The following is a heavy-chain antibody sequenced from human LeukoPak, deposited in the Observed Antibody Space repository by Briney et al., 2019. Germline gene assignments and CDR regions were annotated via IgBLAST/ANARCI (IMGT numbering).Heavy chain of an antibody. CDR3: AKDRKRITIFGVVIKSNPNSLDD. Sequence: KSGGSLRLSCAASGFTFSSYAMSWVRQAPGKGLEWVSAISGSGGSTYYADSVKGRFTISRDHSKNTLYLQINSLRAEDTAVYYCAKDRKRITIFGVVIKSNPNSLDDGGQGTLVTVSS. CDR2: ISGSGGST. J-gene: IGHJ4*02. V-gene: IGHV3-23*01. CDR1: GFTFSSYA. D-gene: IGHD3-3*01.